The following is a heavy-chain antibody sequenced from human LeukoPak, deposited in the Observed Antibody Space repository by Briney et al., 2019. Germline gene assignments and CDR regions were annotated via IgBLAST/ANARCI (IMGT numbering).Heavy chain of an antibody. CDR3: VGGYGGDY. CDR1: GFTFSSYE. CDR2: INTGGSTT. D-gene: IGHD5-12*01. J-gene: IGHJ4*02. V-gene: IGHV3-48*03. Sequence: GGSLRLSCAASGFTFSSYEMNWVRQAPGKGLEWVSHINTGGSTTNYADSVKGRFTISRDNAKNTLYLQMNSLRAEDTAVYYCVGGYGGDYWGQGTLVTVSS.